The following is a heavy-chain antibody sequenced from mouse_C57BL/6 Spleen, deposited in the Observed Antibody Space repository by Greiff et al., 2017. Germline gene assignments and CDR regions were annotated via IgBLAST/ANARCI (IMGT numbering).Heavy chain of an antibody. CDR1: GFTFSNYW. V-gene: IGHV6-3*01. CDR3: TEYYDYDGDYYAMDY. D-gene: IGHD2-4*01. Sequence: DVHLVESGGGLVQPGGSMKLSCVASGFTFSNYWMNWVRQSPEKGLEWVAQIRLKSDNYATHYAESVKGRFTISRDDSKSSVYLQMNNLRAEDTGIYYCTEYYDYDGDYYAMDYWGQGTSVTVSS. J-gene: IGHJ4*01. CDR2: IRLKSDNYAT.